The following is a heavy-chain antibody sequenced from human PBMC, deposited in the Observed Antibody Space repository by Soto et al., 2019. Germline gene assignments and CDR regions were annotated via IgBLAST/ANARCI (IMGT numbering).Heavy chain of an antibody. D-gene: IGHD3-3*01. CDR3: ASARAGFWESFDY. CDR1: GLIFIGYG. V-gene: IGHV3-33*04. J-gene: IGHJ4*02. Sequence: PWESLSLSCAASGLIFIGYGLHFFRHSPSKWLEWVAVIWDDGHTKYYGEAVEGRFTISRDNSKNTLYLQMSGVRAEDTAVYYCASARAGFWESFDYWGQGILVTVSS. CDR2: IWDDGHTK.